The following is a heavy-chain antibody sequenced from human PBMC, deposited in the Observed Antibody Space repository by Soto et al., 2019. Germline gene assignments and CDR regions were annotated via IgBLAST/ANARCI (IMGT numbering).Heavy chain of an antibody. Sequence: QVQLVESGGGLVKPGESLRLSCAASGFTFSTYDMTWVRQAPGKGLEWVSYISYTGRDTFYGESVKGRFSISRDNAKNSVYFQMNSLRGVDAPVYFCARLDWDRGDYWGQGTLVTVSS. CDR1: GFTFSTYD. V-gene: IGHV3-11*01. CDR3: ARLDWDRGDY. D-gene: IGHD1-1*01. J-gene: IGHJ4*02. CDR2: ISYTGRDT.